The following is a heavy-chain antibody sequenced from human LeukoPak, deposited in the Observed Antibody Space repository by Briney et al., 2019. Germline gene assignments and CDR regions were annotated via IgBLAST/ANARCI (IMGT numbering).Heavy chain of an antibody. J-gene: IGHJ4*02. D-gene: IGHD2-2*01. CDR3: ANHLACGSTSCPPFDY. CDR2: IRYDGSNK. CDR1: GFTFSSYG. Sequence: SGGSLRLSCAASGFTFSSYGMHWVRQAPGKGLEWVAFIRYDGSNKYYADSVKGRFTISRDNSKNTLYLQMNSLRAEDPAVYYCANHLACGSTSCPPFDYWGQGTLVTVSS. V-gene: IGHV3-30*02.